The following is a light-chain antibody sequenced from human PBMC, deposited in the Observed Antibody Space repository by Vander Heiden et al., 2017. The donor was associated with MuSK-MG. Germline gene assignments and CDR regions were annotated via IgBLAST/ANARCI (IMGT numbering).Light chain of an antibody. J-gene: IGKJ3*01. Sequence: VLTQSPGTLSLSPGERATLSCRVRQSLSSSELAWYQQKPGQAPRLLIYGASSRATGIPDRFSGSGSGTEFTLTISRLEPEDSAVYYCQQYGSYFGPGTKVDIK. CDR2: GAS. CDR1: QSLSSSE. V-gene: IGKV3-20*01. CDR3: QQYGSY.